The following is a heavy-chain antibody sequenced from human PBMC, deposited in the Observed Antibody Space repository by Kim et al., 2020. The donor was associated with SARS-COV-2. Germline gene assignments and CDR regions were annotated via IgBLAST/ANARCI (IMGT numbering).Heavy chain of an antibody. J-gene: IGHJ6*02. V-gene: IGHV3-33*01. D-gene: IGHD3-3*01. CDR1: GFTFSSYG. CDR2: IWYDGSNK. CDR3: ARESRGTEWLWPAYYYYGMDV. Sequence: GGSLRLSCAASGFTFSSYGMHWVRQAPGKGLEWVAVIWYDGSNKYYADSVKGRFTISRDNSKNTLYLQMNSLRAEDTAVYYCARESRGTEWLWPAYYYYGMDVWGQGTTVTVSS.